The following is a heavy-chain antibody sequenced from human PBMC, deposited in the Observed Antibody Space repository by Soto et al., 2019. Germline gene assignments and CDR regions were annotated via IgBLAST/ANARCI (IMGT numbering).Heavy chain of an antibody. CDR2: IKQDGSEK. V-gene: IGHV3-7*01. J-gene: IGHJ4*02. CDR1: GFTFSSYW. D-gene: IGHD3-22*01. Sequence: PGGSLRLSCAASGFTFSSYWMSWVRQAPGKGLEWVANIKQDGSEKYYVDSVKGRFTISRDNAKNSLYLQMNSLRAEDTAVYYCATDIGDLNVYYYASSGPPFFDYWRQGTLVTVSS. CDR3: ATDIGDLNVYYYASSGPPFFDY.